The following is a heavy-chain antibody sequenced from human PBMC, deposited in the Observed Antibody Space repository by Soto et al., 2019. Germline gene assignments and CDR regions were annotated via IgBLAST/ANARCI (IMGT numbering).Heavy chain of an antibody. D-gene: IGHD3-22*01. CDR2: IWYDGSNK. Sequence: QVELVEWGGGVVQPGRSLRISCAASGFTFTTYGMHWVRQAPGKGLGWVAHIWYDGSNKYYADSVKGRFTISRDNSKGTVFLQMNSLRAEDTAVYYCARDGSMILTEWGQGTLVTVSS. CDR1: GFTFTTYG. CDR3: ARDGSMILTE. V-gene: IGHV3-33*01. J-gene: IGHJ4*02.